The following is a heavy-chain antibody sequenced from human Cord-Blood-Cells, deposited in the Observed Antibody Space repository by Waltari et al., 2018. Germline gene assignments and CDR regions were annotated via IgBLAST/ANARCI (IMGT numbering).Heavy chain of an antibody. CDR2: IRAYNGNT. CDR3: ARAKANWAPGGYYYYYMDV. D-gene: IGHD7-27*01. Sequence: QVQLVQSGAEVKKPGASVKVSCKASGYTFTSYGISWVRQAPGQGLEWMGWIRAYNGNTNYAQKLQGRVAMTTDTSTSTAYMELRSLRSDDTAVYYCARAKANWAPGGYYYYYMDVWGKGTTVTVSS. J-gene: IGHJ6*03. CDR1: GYTFTSYG. V-gene: IGHV1-18*04.